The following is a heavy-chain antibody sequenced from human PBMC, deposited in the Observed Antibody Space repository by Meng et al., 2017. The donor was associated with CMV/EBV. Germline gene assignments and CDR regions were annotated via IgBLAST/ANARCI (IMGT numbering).Heavy chain of an antibody. J-gene: IGHJ3*02. V-gene: IGHV3-11*04. CDR3: AREIFYDILTGYFPADAFDI. CDR1: GLTFSDYY. Sequence: GGSLRLSCAASGLTFSDYYMSWIRQAPGKGLEWVSYISSSGSTIYYADSVKGRFTISRDNAKNSLYLQMNSLRAEDTAVYYCAREIFYDILTGYFPADAFDIWGQGTMVTVSS. CDR2: ISSSGSTI. D-gene: IGHD3-9*01.